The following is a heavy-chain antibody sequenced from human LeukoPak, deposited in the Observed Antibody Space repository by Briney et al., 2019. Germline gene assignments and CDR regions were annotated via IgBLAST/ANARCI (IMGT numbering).Heavy chain of an antibody. Sequence: PGGSLRLSCAASGFTFRSYDMHWVRQATGKGLEWVSAIGIGGDTYYPGSVKGRFTISRENAKNSLYLQMNSLRAGDTAVYYCERKAPPHGHLDYGGQGILATFPS. J-gene: IGHJ4*02. CDR3: ERKAPPHGHLDY. D-gene: IGHD4-17*01. CDR2: IGIGGDT. CDR1: GFTFRSYD. V-gene: IGHV3-13*01.